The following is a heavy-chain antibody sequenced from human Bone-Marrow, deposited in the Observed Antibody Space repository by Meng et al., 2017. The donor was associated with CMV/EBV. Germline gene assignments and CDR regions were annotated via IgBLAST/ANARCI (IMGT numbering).Heavy chain of an antibody. J-gene: IGHJ4*02. V-gene: IGHV3-11*06. D-gene: IGHD3-3*01. CDR3: ARDPYYDFWSGYYAPDY. Sequence: GESLKISCAASRFSFSDYYMTWIRQAPGKGLEWVSSISSSSSYIYYADSVKGRFTISRDNAKNSLYLQMNSLRAEDTAVYYCARDPYYDFWSGYYAPDYWGQGTLVTVSS. CDR2: ISSSSSYI. CDR1: RFSFSDYY.